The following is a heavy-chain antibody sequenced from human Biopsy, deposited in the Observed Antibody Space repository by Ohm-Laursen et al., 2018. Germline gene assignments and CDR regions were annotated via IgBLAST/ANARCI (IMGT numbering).Heavy chain of an antibody. CDR3: AVFFFFFFFFFFFFFAMDV. CDR1: GGTFSNYG. J-gene: IGHJ6*02. D-gene: IGHD3-3*01. V-gene: IGHV1-69*06. CDR2: NIPILGTG. Sequence: SVKVSCKAPGGTFSNYGVNWVRQAPGQGLEWLGGNIPILGTGNYAQMFQGRVTITADTSTSTAYMELSSLRPDDTAVYYCAVFFFFFFFFFFFFFAMDVWGQGTTVTVSS.